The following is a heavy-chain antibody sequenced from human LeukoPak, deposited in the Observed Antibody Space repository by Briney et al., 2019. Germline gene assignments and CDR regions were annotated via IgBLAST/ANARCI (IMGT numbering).Heavy chain of an antibody. D-gene: IGHD2-15*01. V-gene: IGHV4-61*02. Sequence: SETLSLTCTVSGGSISSSSYYWSWIRQSAGKGLEWIGRLYSSGSTNYNPSLKSRVTMSLDTSKNQFSLKLNSVTAADTAVYYCAREYCSSNKCYTAWDSWGQGTLVTVSS. J-gene: IGHJ4*02. CDR3: AREYCSSNKCYTAWDS. CDR2: LYSSGST. CDR1: GGSISSSSYY.